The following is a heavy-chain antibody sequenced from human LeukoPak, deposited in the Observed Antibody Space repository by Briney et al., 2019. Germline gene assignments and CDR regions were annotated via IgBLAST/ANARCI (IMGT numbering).Heavy chain of an antibody. V-gene: IGHV3-53*01. CDR2: IYSPGST. CDR3: TRSYRPSDY. Sequence: GGSLRLSCAASGFTVSNNYMSWVRQAPGKGLEWVSSIYSPGSTYYADSVEGRFIISRDNSKNTLSLQMNSLRPEDTAVYYCTRSYRPSDYWGQGTLVTVSS. CDR1: GFTVSNNY. J-gene: IGHJ4*02. D-gene: IGHD4-11*01.